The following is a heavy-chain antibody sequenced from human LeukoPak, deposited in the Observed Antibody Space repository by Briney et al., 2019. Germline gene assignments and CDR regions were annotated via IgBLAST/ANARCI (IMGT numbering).Heavy chain of an antibody. CDR1: GYTFTSYY. CDR2: INPSGGST. J-gene: IGHJ4*02. CDR3: ARASSSWNAFDH. D-gene: IGHD6-13*01. Sequence: GASVKVSCKASGYTFTSYYMHRVRQAPGQGLEWMGIINPSGGSTSYAQKFQGRVTMTRDKSTNIVNMELNSTRSEETAVYYCARASSSWNAFDHWGQGTLVTVSS. V-gene: IGHV1-46*01.